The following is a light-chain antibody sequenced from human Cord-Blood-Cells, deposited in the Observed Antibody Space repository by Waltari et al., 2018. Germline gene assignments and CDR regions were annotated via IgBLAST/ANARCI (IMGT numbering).Light chain of an antibody. CDR3: CSYAGSSTWV. V-gene: IGLV2-23*01. J-gene: IGLJ3*02. Sequence: QSALTQPASVSGSPGQSITISCTGTSSDVGSYNLVSWYQQHPVKAPKLMIYERSQRPSGVSNRFSGSKSGNTASLTISGLQAEDEADYYCCSYAGSSTWVFGGGTKLTVL. CDR1: SSDVGSYNL. CDR2: ERS.